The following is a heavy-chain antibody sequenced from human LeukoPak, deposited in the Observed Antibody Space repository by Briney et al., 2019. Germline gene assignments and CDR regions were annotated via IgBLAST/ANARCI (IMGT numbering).Heavy chain of an antibody. CDR1: GFTFSSYG. V-gene: IGHV3-33*01. D-gene: IGHD6-19*01. CDR3: AREIAVARAYYFDY. Sequence: GGSLRLSCAASGFTFSSYGMRWVRQAPGKGLEWVAVIWYDGSNKYYADSVKGRFTISRDNSKNTLYLQMNSLRAEDTAVYYCAREIAVARAYYFDYWGQGTLVTVSS. CDR2: IWYDGSNK. J-gene: IGHJ4*02.